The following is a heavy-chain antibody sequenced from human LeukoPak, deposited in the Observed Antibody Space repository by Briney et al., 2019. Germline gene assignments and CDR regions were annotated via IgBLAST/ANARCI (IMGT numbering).Heavy chain of an antibody. CDR3: AKVSAATVTIYYYAMDV. V-gene: IGHV3-23*01. Sequence: GGSLRLSCAASGFTFSSYAMSWVRQAPGKGLEWVSAISGSGGSTYYADSVKGRFTISRDNSKNTLYLQMNSLRAEDTAVYYCAKVSAATVTIYYYAMDVWGQGTTVTVSS. CDR2: ISGSGGST. D-gene: IGHD5-12*01. J-gene: IGHJ6*02. CDR1: GFTFSSYA.